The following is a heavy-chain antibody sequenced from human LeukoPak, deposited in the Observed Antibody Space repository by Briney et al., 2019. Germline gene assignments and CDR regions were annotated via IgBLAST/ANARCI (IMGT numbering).Heavy chain of an antibody. V-gene: IGHV1-3*01. J-gene: IGHJ5*02. CDR1: GYIFTSYA. Sequence: GASVKVSCKASGYIFTSYAMHWVRQAPGQRLEWMGWINAGNGNTKYSQKFQGRVTITRDTSASTVYMELSSLRSGDTAVYYCARDIDRVFNWFDPWGQGTLVTVSS. D-gene: IGHD6-13*01. CDR2: INAGNGNT. CDR3: ARDIDRVFNWFDP.